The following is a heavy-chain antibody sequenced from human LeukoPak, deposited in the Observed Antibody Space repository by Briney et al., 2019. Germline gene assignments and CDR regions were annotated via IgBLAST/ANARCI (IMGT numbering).Heavy chain of an antibody. V-gene: IGHV3-30*01. CDR3: ARESAIFGVVISRNWFDP. D-gene: IGHD3-3*01. CDR2: MSYDGSNK. CDR1: GFTLSSYA. Sequence: GGSLRLSCAASGFTLSSYAMHWVRQAPGKGLEWVAVMSYDGSNKYYADSVKGRFTISRDNSKNTLYLQMNSLRAEDTAVYYCARESAIFGVVISRNWFDPWGQGTLVTVSS. J-gene: IGHJ5*02.